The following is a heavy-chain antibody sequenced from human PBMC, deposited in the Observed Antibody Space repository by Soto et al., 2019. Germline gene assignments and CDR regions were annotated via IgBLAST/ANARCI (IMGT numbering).Heavy chain of an antibody. CDR2: INAGNGNT. D-gene: IGHD6-19*01. Sequence: ASVKVSCKASGYTFTSYAMHWVRQAPGQRLEWMGWINAGNGNTKYSQKFQGRVTITRDTSASTAYMELSSLRSEDTAVYYCARVGYSSGWYGVDYYYYYGMDVWGQGTTVTVSS. J-gene: IGHJ6*02. CDR3: ARVGYSSGWYGVDYYYYYGMDV. V-gene: IGHV1-3*01. CDR1: GYTFTSYA.